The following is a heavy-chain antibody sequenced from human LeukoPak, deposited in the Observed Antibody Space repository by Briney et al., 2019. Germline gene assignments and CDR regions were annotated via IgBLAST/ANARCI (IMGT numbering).Heavy chain of an antibody. J-gene: IGHJ6*02. CDR2: IWYDGSNK. CDR3: AREGALGSYGLYYYYGMDV. CDR1: GFTFSSYG. V-gene: IGHV3-33*01. D-gene: IGHD5-18*01. Sequence: PGGSLRLSCAASGFTFSSYGMHWVRQAPGKGLEWVAVIWYDGSNKYYADSEKGRFTISRDNSKNTLYLQMNSLRAEDTAVYYCAREGALGSYGLYYYYGMDVWGQGTTVTVSS.